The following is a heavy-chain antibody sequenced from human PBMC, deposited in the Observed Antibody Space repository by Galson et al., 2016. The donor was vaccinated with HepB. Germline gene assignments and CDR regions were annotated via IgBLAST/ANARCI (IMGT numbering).Heavy chain of an antibody. CDR1: GFSLSTSGMC. CDR2: IAWDDDK. CDR3: AHRQTSTVTTDFDY. J-gene: IGHJ4*02. Sequence: PALVKPTQTLTLTCTFSGFSLSTSGMCVTWIRQPPGKALEWLALIAWDDDKRYSQSLKSWLTITKDTSKNQVVLTMTNMDPVDTATYFCAHRQTSTVTTDFDYWGQGTLVTVSS. D-gene: IGHD4-17*01. V-gene: IGHV2-5*08.